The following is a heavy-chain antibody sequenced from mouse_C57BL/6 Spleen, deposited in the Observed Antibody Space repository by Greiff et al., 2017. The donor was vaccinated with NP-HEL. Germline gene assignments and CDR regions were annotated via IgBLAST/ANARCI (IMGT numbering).Heavy chain of an antibody. Sequence: VKLVESGPGLVQPSQSLSITCTVSGFSLTSYGVHWVRQSPGKGLEWLGVIWSGGSTDYNAAFISRLSISKDNSKSQVFFKMNSLQADDTAIYYCARIYYYGSSYDAMDYWGQGTSVTVSS. CDR2: IWSGGST. D-gene: IGHD1-1*01. CDR1: GFSLTSYG. V-gene: IGHV2-2*01. CDR3: ARIYYYGSSYDAMDY. J-gene: IGHJ4*01.